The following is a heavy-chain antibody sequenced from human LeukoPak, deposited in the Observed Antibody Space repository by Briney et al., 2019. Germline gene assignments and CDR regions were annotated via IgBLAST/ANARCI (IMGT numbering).Heavy chain of an antibody. Sequence: ASVKVSCKASGGTFSTYDISWVRQAPGQGLEWMGGIIPIFGTANYAQKFQGRVTITADESTSTAYMELSSLRSEDTAVYYCAREPPRYNWNDGGVWFDPWGQGTLVTVSS. V-gene: IGHV1-69*13. CDR3: AREPPRYNWNDGGVWFDP. CDR2: IIPIFGTA. CDR1: GGTFSTYD. D-gene: IGHD1-1*01. J-gene: IGHJ5*02.